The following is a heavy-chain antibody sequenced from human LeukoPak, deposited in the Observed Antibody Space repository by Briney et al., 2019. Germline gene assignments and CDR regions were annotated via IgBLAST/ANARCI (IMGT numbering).Heavy chain of an antibody. Sequence: GGSLRLSCAASGFTFSSYAMSWVRQAPGKGLEWVSAISGSGGSTYYADSVKGRFTISRDNAKNSLYLQMNSLRAEDTAVYYCARAELRFLEWLLYAAPLDYWGQGTLVTVSS. J-gene: IGHJ4*02. CDR2: ISGSGGST. D-gene: IGHD3-3*01. CDR3: ARAELRFLEWLLYAAPLDY. CDR1: GFTFSSYA. V-gene: IGHV3-23*01.